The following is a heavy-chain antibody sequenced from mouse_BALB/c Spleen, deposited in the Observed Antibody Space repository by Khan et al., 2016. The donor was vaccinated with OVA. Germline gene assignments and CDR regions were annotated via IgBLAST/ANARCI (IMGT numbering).Heavy chain of an antibody. D-gene: IGHD4-1*01. V-gene: IGHV1S136*01. J-gene: IGHJ2*01. CDR1: GYIFTNYV. Sequence: VQLKQSGPELVKPGASVKMSCKPSGYIFTNYVLHWVKQKPGQGLEWIGYINPYNGGTKYNEKFKGKATLASDKSSITAYMELSSLTSEDSAVYYCARGNWQSYYVDYWGQGTTLTLSS. CDR3: ARGNWQSYYVDY. CDR2: INPYNGGT.